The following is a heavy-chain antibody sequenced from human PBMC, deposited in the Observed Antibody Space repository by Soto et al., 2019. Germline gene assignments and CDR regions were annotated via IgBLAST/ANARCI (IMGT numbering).Heavy chain of an antibody. D-gene: IGHD3-10*01. CDR1: GVTFSSYA. J-gene: IGHJ4*02. CDR3: AKGRNSFVNGDDY. V-gene: IGHV3-23*01. CDR2: ISGSGGST. Sequence: GGSLRLSCAASGVTFSSYAMSWVRQAPGKGLEWVSAISGSGGSTYYADSAKGRFPITRYNSKNTLYLQMNSLRAEDTAVSYYAKGRNSFVNGDDYWGQGTLVTVSS.